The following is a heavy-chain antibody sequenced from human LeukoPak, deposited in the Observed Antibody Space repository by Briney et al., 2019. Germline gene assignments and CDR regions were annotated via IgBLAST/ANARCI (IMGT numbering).Heavy chain of an antibody. V-gene: IGHV4-59*11. CDR2: IYYSGST. CDR3: ARENPDGYYRAYAFDI. Sequence: SETLTLTCTVSGGSISSHHWSWIRQPPGKGLEWIGYIYYSGSTNYNPSLKSRVTISVDTSKNQFSLKLSSVTAADTAVYYCARENPDGYYRAYAFDIWGQGTTVTVSS. J-gene: IGHJ3*02. D-gene: IGHD5-24*01. CDR1: GGSISSHH.